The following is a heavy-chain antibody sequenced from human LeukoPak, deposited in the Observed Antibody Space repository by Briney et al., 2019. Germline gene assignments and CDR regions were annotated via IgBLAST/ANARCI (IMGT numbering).Heavy chain of an antibody. CDR3: ARILYGDRDDDAFDI. CDR1: GGSISSYY. CDR2: IYYSGGT. D-gene: IGHD4-17*01. V-gene: IGHV4-59*08. Sequence: SETLSLTCTVSGGSISSYYWSWIRQPPGKGLEWIGYIYYSGGTNYNPSLKSRVTISVDTSKNQFSLKLSSVTAADTAVYYCARILYGDRDDDAFDIWGQGTMVTVSS. J-gene: IGHJ3*02.